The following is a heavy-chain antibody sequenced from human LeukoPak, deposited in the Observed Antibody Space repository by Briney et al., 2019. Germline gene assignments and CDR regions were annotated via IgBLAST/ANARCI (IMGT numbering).Heavy chain of an antibody. CDR3: AKVGPSLVRGLIRGGARYYYNYMDV. J-gene: IGHJ6*03. D-gene: IGHD3-10*01. CDR2: ISGNGGST. CDR1: GFTFSSYG. Sequence: RGSLRLSCAASGFTFSSYGMSWVRQAPGKGLEWVSAISGNGGSTYYADSVKGRFAISRDTSKNTLYLQMNSLRAEDTAVYYCAKVGPSLVRGLIRGGARYYYNYMDVWGKGTTVTISS. V-gene: IGHV3-23*01.